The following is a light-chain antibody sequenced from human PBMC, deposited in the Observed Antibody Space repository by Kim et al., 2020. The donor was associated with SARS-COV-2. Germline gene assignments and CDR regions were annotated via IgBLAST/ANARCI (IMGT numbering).Light chain of an antibody. CDR3: MQTLQTPT. CDR1: QSLLHRDGYNH. CDR2: LGS. Sequence: DIVMTQSPLSLPFTSGEPASISCKSSQSLLHRDGYNHLDWYLQKPGQSPQLLIYLGSDRASGVPDRFSGSGSGTDFTLKISKVEAEDVGIYYCMQTLQTPTFGQGTKVEIK. V-gene: IGKV2-28*01. J-gene: IGKJ1*01.